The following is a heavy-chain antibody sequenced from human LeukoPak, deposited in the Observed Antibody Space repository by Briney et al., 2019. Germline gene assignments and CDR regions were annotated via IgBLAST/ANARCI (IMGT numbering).Heavy chain of an antibody. CDR1: GGSMNTYY. D-gene: IGHD2-2*01. J-gene: IGHJ4*02. CDR2: IYTSGST. CDR3: ARVNCSSTSCSSFDY. Sequence: SETLSLTCTVSGGSMNTYYWSWIRQPAGKGLEWIGRIYTSGSTNYNPSLKSRVTMSVDTSKNQFLLDLNSVTAADTAVYYCARVNCSSTSCSSFDYWGQGTLVTVSS. V-gene: IGHV4-4*07.